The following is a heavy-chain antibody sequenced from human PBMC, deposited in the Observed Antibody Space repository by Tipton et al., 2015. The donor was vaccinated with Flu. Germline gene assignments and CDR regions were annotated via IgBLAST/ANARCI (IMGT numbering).Heavy chain of an antibody. D-gene: IGHD2-8*01. V-gene: IGHV3-23*01. Sequence: SLRLSCAASGFTFKNYAMTRVRQAPGQGLEWVSTISGIGDATYYEDSVRGRFSISRDNSKNTLYLQMSGLRAEDTAEYFCAKAPRGYCIDGVCYSVYYFGMDVWGQGTTVTVSS. CDR1: GFTFKNYA. J-gene: IGHJ6*02. CDR2: ISGIGDAT. CDR3: AKAPRGYCIDGVCYSVYYFGMDV.